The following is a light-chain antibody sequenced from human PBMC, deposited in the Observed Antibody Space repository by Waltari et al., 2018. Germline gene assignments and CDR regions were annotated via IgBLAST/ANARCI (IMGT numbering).Light chain of an antibody. J-gene: IGKJ4*02. Sequence: EIVLTQSPGILSLSPAEGATPSCRASQSVGRSLAWYQQKPGQAPRLVISVASNRATGIPDRFSGSGSGTDFSLTISRLEPEDFAVYYCQHYVRLPVTFGRGTKVEIK. CDR1: QSVGRS. CDR3: QHYVRLPVT. CDR2: VAS. V-gene: IGKV3-20*01.